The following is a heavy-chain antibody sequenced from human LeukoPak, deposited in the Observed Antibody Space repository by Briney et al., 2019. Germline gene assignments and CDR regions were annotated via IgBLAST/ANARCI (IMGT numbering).Heavy chain of an antibody. V-gene: IGHV1-8*02. Sequence: ASVKVSCKASGYTFTGYYMHWVRPATGQGLEWMGWMNPNSGNTGYAQKFQGRVTMTRNTSISTAYMELSSLRSEDTAVYYCARGGGVGYSSSSEGFDYWGQGTLVTVSS. CDR2: MNPNSGNT. J-gene: IGHJ4*02. CDR3: ARGGGVGYSSSSEGFDY. CDR1: GYTFTGYY. D-gene: IGHD6-6*01.